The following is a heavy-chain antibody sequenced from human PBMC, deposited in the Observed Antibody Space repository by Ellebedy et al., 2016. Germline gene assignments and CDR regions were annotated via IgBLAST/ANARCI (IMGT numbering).Heavy chain of an antibody. V-gene: IGHV3-23*01. CDR1: GFTFDAYP. CDR2: SSGGGFST. CDR3: AKGRNFFDY. Sequence: GESLKISCAASGFTFDAYPMSWVRQAPGEGLEWVSASSGGGFSTYYADSVKGRFTISRDDSKNILYLQMNSLRAEDTALYYCAKGRNFFDYWGQGALVTVSS. J-gene: IGHJ4*02.